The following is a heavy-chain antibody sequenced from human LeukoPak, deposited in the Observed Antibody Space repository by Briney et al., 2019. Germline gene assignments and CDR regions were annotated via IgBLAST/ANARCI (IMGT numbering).Heavy chain of an antibody. V-gene: IGHV4-59*01. Sequence: SETLSLTCTVSGGSISSYYWSWIRQPPGKGLEWIGYIYYSGSTNYKPSLKSRVTISIDTSKNQFSLKLSSVTAADTAVYYCARVSDIWTGYYPWAFDIWGQGTMVTVSS. CDR1: GGSISSYY. D-gene: IGHD3-9*01. CDR3: ARVSDIWTGYYPWAFDI. J-gene: IGHJ3*02. CDR2: IYYSGST.